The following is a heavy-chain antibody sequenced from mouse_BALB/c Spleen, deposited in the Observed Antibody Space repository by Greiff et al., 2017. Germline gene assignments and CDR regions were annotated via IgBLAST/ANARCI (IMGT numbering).Heavy chain of an antibody. CDR3: ERIGTTVVAYYFDY. CDR1: GYTFTDYN. V-gene: IGHV1-18*01. J-gene: IGHJ2*01. CDR2: INPNNGGT. Sequence: VHVKQSGPELVKPGASVKIPCKASGYTFTDYNMDWVKQSHGKSLEWIGDINPNNGGTIYNQKFKGKATLTVDKSSSTAYMELRSLTSEDTAVYYCERIGTTVVAYYFDYWGQGTTLTVSS. D-gene: IGHD1-1*01.